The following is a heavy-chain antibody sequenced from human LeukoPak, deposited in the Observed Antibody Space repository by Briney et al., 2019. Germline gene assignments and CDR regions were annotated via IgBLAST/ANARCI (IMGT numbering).Heavy chain of an antibody. CDR2: IWYDGSNK. CDR3: ASRGYSYGSEVFDY. J-gene: IGHJ4*02. V-gene: IGHV3-33*01. Sequence: PGRSLRLSCAASGFTFSSYGMHWVRQAPGKGLEWVAVIWYDGSNKYYAGSVKGRFTISRDNSKNTLYLQMNSLRAEDTAVYYCASRGYSYGSEVFDYWGQGTLVTVSS. CDR1: GFTFSSYG. D-gene: IGHD5-18*01.